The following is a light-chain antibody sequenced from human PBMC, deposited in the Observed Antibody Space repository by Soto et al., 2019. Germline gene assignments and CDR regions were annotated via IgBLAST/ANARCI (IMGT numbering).Light chain of an antibody. V-gene: IGKV1-27*01. J-gene: IGKJ1*01. Sequence: DIQMTQSPSALSASVGDRVTITSRASQGTSNYLAWYQQKPGKVPKLLIYAASTLQSGVPSRFSGSRSGTDFTLTISSLQPEDVATYYCQKYNSAPWTFGQGTKVEIK. CDR1: QGTSNY. CDR2: AAS. CDR3: QKYNSAPWT.